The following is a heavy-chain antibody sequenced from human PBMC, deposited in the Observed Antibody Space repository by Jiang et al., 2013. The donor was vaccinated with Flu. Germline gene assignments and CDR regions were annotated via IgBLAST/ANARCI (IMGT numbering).Heavy chain of an antibody. J-gene: IGHJ5*02. CDR1: GFTFSSYA. Sequence: QLVESGGGLVQPGGSLRLSCAASGFTFSSYAMSWVRQAPGKGLEWVSAISGSGGSTYYADSVKGRFTISRDNSKNTLYLQMNSLRAEDTAVYYCAKKKGEGYCSSTSCYGWFDPWGQGTLVTVSS. V-gene: IGHV3-23*04. CDR3: AKKKGEGYCSSTSCYGWFDP. CDR2: ISGSGGST. D-gene: IGHD2-2*01.